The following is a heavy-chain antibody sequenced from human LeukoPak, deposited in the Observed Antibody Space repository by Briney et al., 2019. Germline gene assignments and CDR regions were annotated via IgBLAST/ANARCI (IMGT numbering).Heavy chain of an antibody. CDR3: AKGSLGSWYYFDY. J-gene: IGHJ4*02. Sequence: GGSLRLSCSASGFMFGSSAMSWVRQAPGKGPEWVSTFSRSGPDTYYADSVKGRFTIFRDNSKNTLYLQMDSLRAEDTAVYYCAKGSLGSWYYFDYWGQGTLVTVSS. CDR1: GFMFGSSA. D-gene: IGHD6-13*01. V-gene: IGHV3-23*01. CDR2: FSRSGPDT.